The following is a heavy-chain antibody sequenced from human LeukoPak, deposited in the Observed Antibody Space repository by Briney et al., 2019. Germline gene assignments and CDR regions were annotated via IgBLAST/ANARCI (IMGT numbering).Heavy chain of an antibody. D-gene: IGHD6-13*01. Sequence: GESLKISCKGSGYSFTSYWIGWVRQMPGKGLEWMGIIYPGDSDTRYSPSFQGQVTISADKSISTAYLQWSSLKASDTAMYYCARTLAGAAGQNDAFDIWGQGTMVTVSS. J-gene: IGHJ3*02. CDR3: ARTLAGAAGQNDAFDI. V-gene: IGHV5-51*01. CDR2: IYPGDSDT. CDR1: GYSFTSYW.